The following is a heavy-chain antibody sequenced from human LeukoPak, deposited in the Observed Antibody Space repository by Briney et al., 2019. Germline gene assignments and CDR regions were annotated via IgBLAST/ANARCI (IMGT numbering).Heavy chain of an antibody. J-gene: IGHJ6*02. D-gene: IGHD3-22*01. CDR3: ARMIGIDGMDV. Sequence: GGSLRLSCAASGFTFSSYSMNWVCQAPGKGLEWVSSISSSSSYIYYADSVKGRFTISRDNAKNSLYLQMNSLRAEDTAVYYCARMIGIDGMDVWGQGTTVTVSS. CDR2: ISSSSSYI. V-gene: IGHV3-21*06. CDR1: GFTFSSYS.